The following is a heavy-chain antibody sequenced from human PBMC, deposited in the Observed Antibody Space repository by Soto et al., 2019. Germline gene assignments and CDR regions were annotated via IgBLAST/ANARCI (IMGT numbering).Heavy chain of an antibody. V-gene: IGHV1-46*01. D-gene: IGHD2-21*01. CDR1: GYTLTPYY. J-gene: IGHJ4*02. CDR2: INPDTGTT. Sequence: QLQLGRSGAELRKPGASVKLSCQASGYTLTPYYIHWVRQAPGQGLEWLGIINPDTGTTSYAQTFQGRVTLTTDTSASTVYLELSGLAAEDTAVYYCASCPIYGGDSYFAYWGQGTLVTVSS. CDR3: ASCPIYGGDSYFAY.